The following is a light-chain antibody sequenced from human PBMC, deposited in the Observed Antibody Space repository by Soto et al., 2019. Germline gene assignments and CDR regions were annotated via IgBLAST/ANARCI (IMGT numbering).Light chain of an antibody. J-gene: IGKJ4*01. Sequence: DIQMAQSPSSLSASVADRVTITCRASQSISNYLAWYQQKPEKVPKLLIYAASTLHSGVTPRFSGSGSGTDVTLTIISLQPEDDATYYCQKYNSAPLTFGGGTKVEIK. CDR3: QKYNSAPLT. V-gene: IGKV1-27*01. CDR2: AAS. CDR1: QSISNY.